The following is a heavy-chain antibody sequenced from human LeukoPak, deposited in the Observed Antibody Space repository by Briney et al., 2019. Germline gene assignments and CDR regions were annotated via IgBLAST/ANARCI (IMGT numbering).Heavy chain of an antibody. J-gene: IGHJ3*02. Sequence: PGGSLRLSCAASGFPLSDYWMSWVRQAPGKGLEWVANIKQDGSEKYYVDSVKGRFTISRDNAKNSLYLQMNSLRAEDTAVYYCARDIEPYSSSWLWAFDIWGQGTMVTVSS. D-gene: IGHD6-13*01. V-gene: IGHV3-7*01. CDR1: GFPLSDYW. CDR2: IKQDGSEK. CDR3: ARDIEPYSSSWLWAFDI.